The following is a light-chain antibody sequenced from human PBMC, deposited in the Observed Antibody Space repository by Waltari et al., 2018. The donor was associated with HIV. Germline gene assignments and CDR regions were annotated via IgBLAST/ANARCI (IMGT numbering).Light chain of an antibody. CDR3: QVWDSNSDHWV. Sequence: SYVLTQPPSVSVAPGQTARIACGGNNIGSQSVHWYQQKPGRAPVVVVYDDSDRPAGIPERFSGSNSGNTATLTISRVEAGDEADYYCQVWDSNSDHWVFGGGTKLTVL. J-gene: IGLJ3*02. CDR1: NIGSQS. CDR2: DDS. V-gene: IGLV3-21*02.